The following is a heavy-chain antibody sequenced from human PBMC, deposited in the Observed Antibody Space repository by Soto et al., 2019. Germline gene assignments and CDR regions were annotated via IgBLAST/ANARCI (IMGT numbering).Heavy chain of an antibody. D-gene: IGHD2-21*01. CDR3: SRGLVVGGESFDY. CDR1: GFTFSSYT. V-gene: IGHV3-21*01. J-gene: IGHJ4*02. CDR2: ISFSSSYI. Sequence: LGGSLRLSCAASGFTFSSYTMNWVRQAPGKGLEWVSSISFSSSYIYYADSVKGRFTISRDNVKNSLYLQMNSLRAEDTAVYYCSRGLVVGGESFDYPGKRTLGTVST.